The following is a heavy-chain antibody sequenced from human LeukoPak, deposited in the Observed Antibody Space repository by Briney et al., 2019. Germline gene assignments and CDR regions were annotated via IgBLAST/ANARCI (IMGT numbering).Heavy chain of an antibody. V-gene: IGHV4-34*01. CDR1: GGVFRDYF. Sequence: SETLAPNRAVYGGVFRDYFLNLIRPSPGKGLGWIWKIHYSGSTNYSPSLKSRVTMSVDTSNHQFSLNLTSATAADAALYYCARRRGYSSTWHQYSSYGLDVWGEGTTVTVSS. CDR2: IHYSGST. D-gene: IGHD6-13*01. J-gene: IGHJ6*04. CDR3: ARRRGYSSTWHQYSSYGLDV.